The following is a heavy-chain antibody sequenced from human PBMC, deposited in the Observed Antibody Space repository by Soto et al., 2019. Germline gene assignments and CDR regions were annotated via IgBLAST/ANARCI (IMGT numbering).Heavy chain of an antibody. Sequence: EVQLLESGGGLVQPGGSLRLSCAASGFTFSSYAMSWVRQAPGKGLEWVSAISVSGGSTYYADSVKGRFTISRDNSKNTPKQQLNRQRDEDTAVDYCTKYSGYGSRTTCPGHYYYYMDVWGNGTTVTVSS. V-gene: IGHV3-23*01. CDR1: GFTFSSYA. CDR3: TKYSGYGSRTTCPGHYYYYMDV. CDR2: ISVSGGST. D-gene: IGHD2-2*01. J-gene: IGHJ6*03.